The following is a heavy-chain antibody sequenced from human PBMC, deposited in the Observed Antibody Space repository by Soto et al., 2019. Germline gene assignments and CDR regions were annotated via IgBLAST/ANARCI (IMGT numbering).Heavy chain of an antibody. CDR2: ISGSGGST. CDR1: GFTFSSYA. V-gene: IGHV3-23*01. CDR3: AKGGGLGYCSGGSCYLYFDY. J-gene: IGHJ4*02. Sequence: GGSLRLSCAASGFTFSSYAMSWVRQAPGKGLEWVSAISGSGGSTYYADSVKGRFTISRDNSKNTLYLQMNSLRAEDTVVYYCAKGGGLGYCSGGSCYLYFDYWGQGTLVTVSS. D-gene: IGHD2-15*01.